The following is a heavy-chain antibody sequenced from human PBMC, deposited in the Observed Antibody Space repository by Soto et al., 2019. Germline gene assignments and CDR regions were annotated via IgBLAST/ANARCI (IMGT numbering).Heavy chain of an antibody. CDR3: ARWINYDILTGPYYFDY. J-gene: IGHJ4*02. CDR2: INAGNGNT. V-gene: IGHV1-3*01. CDR1: GYTFTSYA. Sequence: ASVKVSCKASGYTFTSYAMHWVRQAPGQRLEWMGWINAGNGNTKYSQKFQGRVTITRDTSASTAYMELSSLRSEDTAVYYCARWINYDILTGPYYFDYWGQGTLVTVSS. D-gene: IGHD3-9*01.